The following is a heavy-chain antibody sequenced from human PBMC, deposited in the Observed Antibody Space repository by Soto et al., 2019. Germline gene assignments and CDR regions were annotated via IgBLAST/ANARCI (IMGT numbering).Heavy chain of an antibody. Sequence: VKVSCKASGGTFSSYAISWVRQAPGQGLEWMGGIIPIFGTANYAQKFQGRVTITADKSTSTAYMELSSLRSEDTAVYYCAVTYYYDSSGPGGTFDIWGQGTMVTVSS. V-gene: IGHV1-69*13. CDR1: GGTFSSYA. J-gene: IGHJ3*02. D-gene: IGHD3-22*01. CDR3: AVTYYYDSSGPGGTFDI. CDR2: IIPIFGTA.